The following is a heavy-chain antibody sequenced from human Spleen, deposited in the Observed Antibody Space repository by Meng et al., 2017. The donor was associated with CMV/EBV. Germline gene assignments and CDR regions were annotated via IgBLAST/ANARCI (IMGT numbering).Heavy chain of an antibody. CDR3: ARDFVGIFGMLSPNWFDP. CDR2: INPNNGAT. CDR1: FTGKP. Sequence: FTGKPLRWVRQAPGQGLEWMGCINPNNGATAYAHKFEGRVTMTRDISVTTTYMELSNLGPDDTAVYYCARDFVGIFGMLSPNWFDPWGQGSLVTVSS. D-gene: IGHD3-3*01. V-gene: IGHV1-2*02. J-gene: IGHJ5*02.